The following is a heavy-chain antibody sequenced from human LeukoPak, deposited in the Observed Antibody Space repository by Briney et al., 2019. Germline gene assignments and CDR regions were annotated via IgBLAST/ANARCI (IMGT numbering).Heavy chain of an antibody. CDR3: AKSIVGATMGAFDI. CDR2: FSSIGTYK. J-gene: IGHJ3*02. V-gene: IGHV3-21*04. Sequence: PGGSLRLSCAASGFTFSDYDMNWVRQAPGQGLEWVSLFSSIGTYKYYADSVKGRFTISRDNARSSLFLQMNSLRAEDMALYYCAKSIVGATMGAFDIWGQGTMVTVSS. CDR1: GFTFSDYD. D-gene: IGHD1-26*01.